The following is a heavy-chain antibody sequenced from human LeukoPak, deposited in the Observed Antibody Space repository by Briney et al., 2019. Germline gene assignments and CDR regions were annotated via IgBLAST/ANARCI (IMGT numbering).Heavy chain of an antibody. CDR3: AKGNY. V-gene: IGHV3-23*01. CDR1: GFTFSSYA. CDR2: ICSNDNNT. J-gene: IGHJ4*02. Sequence: GGSLRLSCAASGFTFSSYAMNWVRQAPGKGLEWVSAICSNDNNTYYANSVKGRFTISRDNSKNTLYLQMNSLRAEDTAVYYCAKGNYWGQGTLVTVSS.